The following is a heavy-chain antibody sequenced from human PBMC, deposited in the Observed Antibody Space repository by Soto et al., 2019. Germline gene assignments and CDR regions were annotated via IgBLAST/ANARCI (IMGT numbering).Heavy chain of an antibody. CDR1: GYPFTGYY. D-gene: IGHD3-22*01. J-gene: IGHJ5*02. CDR3: ARGWHYDTSGYYYP. Sequence: GXSVKVSSEASGYPFTGYYIRWVRQAPGQGLEWMGWIKPNSGGTNYAQKFQGRVTMTRDTSISTAYMELSRLRSDDTAVYFCARGWHYDTSGYYYPLGQGTLVTVSS. V-gene: IGHV1-2*02. CDR2: IKPNSGGT.